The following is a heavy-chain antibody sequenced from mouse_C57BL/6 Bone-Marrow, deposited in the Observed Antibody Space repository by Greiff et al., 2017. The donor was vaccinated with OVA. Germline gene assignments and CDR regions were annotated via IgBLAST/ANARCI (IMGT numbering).Heavy chain of an antibody. CDR2: ISDGGSYT. Sequence: EVQVVESGGGLVKPGGSLKLSCAASGFTFSSYAMSWVRQTPEKRLEWVATISDGGSYTYYPDNVQGRFTISRDNAKNNLYLQMSHLKSEDTAMYYCAWGLRRAWFAYWGQGTLVTVSA. V-gene: IGHV5-4*01. J-gene: IGHJ3*01. D-gene: IGHD2-4*01. CDR1: GFTFSSYA. CDR3: AWGLRRAWFAY.